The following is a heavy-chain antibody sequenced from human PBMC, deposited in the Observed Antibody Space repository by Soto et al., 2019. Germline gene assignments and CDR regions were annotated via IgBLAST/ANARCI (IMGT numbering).Heavy chain of an antibody. CDR3: AITNAADASFDY. J-gene: IGHJ4*02. D-gene: IGHD2-8*01. CDR2: ISYDGGET. V-gene: IGHV3-30*03. CDR1: GFMFSNYG. Sequence: QVQLVESGGGMVHPGRSLSLSCAGSGFMFSNYGMHWVRRAPGKGLEWVAFISYDGGETFYADSVKGRFTISRDNSERTLFLHMRSLKKEDTAVYYCAITNAADASFDYWGQGTLVTVSS.